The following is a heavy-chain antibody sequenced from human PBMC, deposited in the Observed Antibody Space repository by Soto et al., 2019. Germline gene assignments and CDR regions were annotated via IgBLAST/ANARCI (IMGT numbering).Heavy chain of an antibody. V-gene: IGHV3-48*01. CDR1: GFTFSSYS. D-gene: IGHD3-16*01. J-gene: IGHJ5*02. Sequence: GGSLRLSCAASGFTFSSYSMNWVRQAPGKGLEWVSYISSSSSTIYYADSVKGRFTISRDNAKSSLYLQMNSLRAEDTAVYYCARNYDYVWGSSNCTDPWGQGT. CDR3: ARNYDYVWGSSNCTDP. CDR2: ISSSSSTI.